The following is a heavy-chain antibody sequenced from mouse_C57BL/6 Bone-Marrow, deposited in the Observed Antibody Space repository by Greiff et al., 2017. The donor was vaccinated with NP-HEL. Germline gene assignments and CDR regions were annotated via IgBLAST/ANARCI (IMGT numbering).Heavy chain of an antibody. CDR1: GFTFSSYA. D-gene: IGHD2-1*01. V-gene: IGHV5-4*01. J-gene: IGHJ2*01. CDR2: ISDGGSYT. Sequence: EVKVEESGGGLVKPGGSLKLSCAASGFTFSSYAMSWVRQTPEKRLEWVATISDGGSYTYYPDNVKGRFTISRDNAENNLYLQMSHLKSEDTAMYYCAREDGNYGYWGQGTTLTVSS. CDR3: AREDGNYGY.